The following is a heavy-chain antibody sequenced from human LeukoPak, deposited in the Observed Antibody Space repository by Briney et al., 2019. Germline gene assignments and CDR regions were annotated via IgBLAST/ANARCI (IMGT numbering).Heavy chain of an antibody. Sequence: PGGSLRLPCAVSGFTFRSYVMSWVRQAPGKGLEWVSDITGGGSKSHYADSVKGRFTISRDNSKNTLYLQMSGLRVEDAAVYYCARAYGGLDYWGQGTLVIVSS. D-gene: IGHD4-23*01. CDR1: GFTFRSYV. CDR2: ITGGGSKS. V-gene: IGHV3-23*01. CDR3: ARAYGGLDY. J-gene: IGHJ4*02.